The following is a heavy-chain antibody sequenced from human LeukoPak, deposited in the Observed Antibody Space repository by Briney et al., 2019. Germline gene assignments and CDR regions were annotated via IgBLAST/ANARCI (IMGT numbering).Heavy chain of an antibody. CDR3: AREPSDIVLDV. D-gene: IGHD2-15*01. CDR1: GFTLSTNA. V-gene: IGHV3-53*01. J-gene: IGHJ6*02. Sequence: GGSLRLSCLTSGFTLSTNAMSWVRQAPGKGLEWVSVIYSGGGTSYADSVKGRFTISRDNSKNTLYLQMNSLRAEDTAVYYCAREPSDIVLDVWGQGTTVTVSS. CDR2: IYSGGGT.